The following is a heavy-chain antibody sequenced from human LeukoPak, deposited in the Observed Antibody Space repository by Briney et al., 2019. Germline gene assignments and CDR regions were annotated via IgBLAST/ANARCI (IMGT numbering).Heavy chain of an antibody. Sequence: GGSLRLSCAASGFTLSDHYMDWVRQAPGKGLEWVGRTGNRGNSYTTEYAASVKGRFTISRDDSKNSLYLQMNSLKAEDTAVCYCTSLSGYSGYDPLYYWGQGTLVTVSS. V-gene: IGHV3-72*01. CDR2: TGNRGNSYTT. J-gene: IGHJ4*02. CDR3: TSLSGYSGYDPLYY. D-gene: IGHD5-12*01. CDR1: GFTLSDHY.